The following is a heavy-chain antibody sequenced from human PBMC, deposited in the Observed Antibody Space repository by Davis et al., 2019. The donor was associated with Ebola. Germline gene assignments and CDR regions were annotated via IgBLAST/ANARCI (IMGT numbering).Heavy chain of an antibody. J-gene: IGHJ4*02. CDR1: GLTFSKTW. CDR2: IKSKNDGGTI. CDR3: TTDPRD. V-gene: IGHV3-15*01. Sequence: PGGSLRLSCAVSGLTFSKTWMSWVRQAPGKGLEWLARIKSKNDGGTIHYAPPVKGRFTISRDDSTAVVYLQMNSLKIEDTGIYYCTTDPRDWGQGTLVTVSS.